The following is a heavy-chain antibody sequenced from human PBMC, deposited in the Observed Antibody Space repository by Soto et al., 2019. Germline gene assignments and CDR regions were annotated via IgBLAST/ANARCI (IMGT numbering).Heavy chain of an antibody. D-gene: IGHD3-3*01. Sequence: QVQLQESGPRLLKTSETLSLTCTVSGDFIRSTNYYWGWVRQSPGKGLEWIGSIHYSGTTHYNSSLRSRLNISVDTSNNHFFLKLSSATAADTAVYYCARPILGKRHDAFDVWGQGTMVTVSS. V-gene: IGHV4-39*02. CDR1: GDFIRSTNYY. J-gene: IGHJ3*01. CDR3: ARPILGKRHDAFDV. CDR2: IHYSGTT.